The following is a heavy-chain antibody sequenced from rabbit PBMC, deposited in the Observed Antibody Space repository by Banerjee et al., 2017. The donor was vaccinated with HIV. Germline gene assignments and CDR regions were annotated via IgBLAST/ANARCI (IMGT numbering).Heavy chain of an antibody. CDR3: AGDPWSGWNL. CDR1: GIDFSSYYY. V-gene: IGHV1S40*01. D-gene: IGHD4-1*01. J-gene: IGHJ4*01. Sequence: QSLEESGGDLVKPGASLTLTCTASGIDFSSYYYMCWVRQAPGKGLEWIACIDAGSSGSTYYASWAKGRFTVSKTSSTTVTLQMTSLTAADTATYFCAGDPWSGWNLWGPGTLVTVS. CDR2: IDAGSSGST.